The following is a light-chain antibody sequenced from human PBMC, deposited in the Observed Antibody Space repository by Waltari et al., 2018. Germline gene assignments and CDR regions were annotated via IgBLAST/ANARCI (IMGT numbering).Light chain of an antibody. V-gene: IGKV1-39*01. CDR2: AAS. Sequence: DIQMTQSPSSLSASVGDRVTHACRACQSIVTSLTWYQQKPGQTPKLLIYAASTLQSGVPSRIRGSRSATDFTHNISSLQPEDFATYDCPQNYSTPRTFGQGTKVEIK. CDR1: QSIVTS. J-gene: IGKJ1*01. CDR3: PQNYSTPRT.